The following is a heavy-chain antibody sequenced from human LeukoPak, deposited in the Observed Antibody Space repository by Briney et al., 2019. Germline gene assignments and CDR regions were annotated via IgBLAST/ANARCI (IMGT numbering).Heavy chain of an antibody. CDR2: ISSNGGST. D-gene: IGHD5-24*01. V-gene: IGHV3-64*01. J-gene: IGHJ4*02. CDR1: GFTFSSYD. CDR3: ARERRDGYNLRQLDY. Sequence: PGGSLRLSCAASGFTFSSYDMYWVRQAPGKGLKYVSHISSNGGSTYYANSVKGRFTISRDDFKNTLYLQMGSLRAEDMAVYFCARERRDGYNLRQLDYWGQGTLVTVSS.